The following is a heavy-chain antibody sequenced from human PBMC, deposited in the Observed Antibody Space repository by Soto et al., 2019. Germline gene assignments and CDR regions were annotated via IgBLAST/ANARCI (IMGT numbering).Heavy chain of an antibody. CDR3: ARLDGYSYGYYFDY. D-gene: IGHD5-18*01. J-gene: IGHJ4*02. Sequence: PSETLSLTCTVSGGSISNYYWSWIRQPPGKGLEWIGYIYYSGSTNYNPSLKSRVTISVDTSKIQFSLKLSSVTAADTAVYYCARLDGYSYGYYFDYWGQGTLFTVSS. V-gene: IGHV4-59*08. CDR1: GGSISNYY. CDR2: IYYSGST.